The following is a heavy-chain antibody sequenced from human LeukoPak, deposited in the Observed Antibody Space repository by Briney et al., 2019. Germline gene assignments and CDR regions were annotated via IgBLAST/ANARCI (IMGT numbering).Heavy chain of an antibody. V-gene: IGHV5-10-1*01. D-gene: IGHD3-10*01. Sequence: GEPLPISCKGSGYSFTTYWISWVRQMPGQRLECMGTIDPSDSIINYSPSFQGHVTISADKSISTAYLQWSSLKASDTAMYFCARHYYSAGSPFDYWGPGALVTVSS. CDR3: ARHYYSAGSPFDY. CDR1: GYSFTTYW. J-gene: IGHJ4*02. CDR2: IDPSDSII.